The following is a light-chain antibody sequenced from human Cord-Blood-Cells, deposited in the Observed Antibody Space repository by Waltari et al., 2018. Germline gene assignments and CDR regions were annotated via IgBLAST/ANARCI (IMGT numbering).Light chain of an antibody. J-gene: IGKJ3*01. CDR1: QRVLYSSNNKNY. Sequence: ICMTQSPDSLALSLASGATINCKSSQRVLYSSNNKNYLAWYQQKPGQPPKLLIYRASTRESGVPDRFSGSGSGTDFTLTISSLQAEDVAIYYCQQYYSTPFTFGPGTKVDIK. CDR3: QQYYSTPFT. CDR2: RAS. V-gene: IGKV4-1*01.